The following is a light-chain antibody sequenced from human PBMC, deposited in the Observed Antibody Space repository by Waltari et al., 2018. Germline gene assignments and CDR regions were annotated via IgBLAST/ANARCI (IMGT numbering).Light chain of an antibody. J-gene: IGLJ3*02. CDR3: GARDDSVTGPWV. V-gene: IGLV1-47*01. Sequence: QSVLTQPPSASGTPGQTVTISCSGSTSTAGSHYGYWYQQLPGMAPKLLLYRNDQRPSGVPDRFSGSKSETSASLAITGLRAEDEADYYCGARDDSVTGPWVFGGGTRLTVL. CDR2: RND. CDR1: TSTAGSHY.